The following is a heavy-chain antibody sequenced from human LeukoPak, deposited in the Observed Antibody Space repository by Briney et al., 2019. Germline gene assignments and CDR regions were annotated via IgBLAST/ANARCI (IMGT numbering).Heavy chain of an antibody. D-gene: IGHD3-22*01. CDR1: GGSISSGGYY. Sequence: PSETLSLTCTVSGGSISSGGYYWGWLRQHPGTGLEWIGYIYYSGSTYYNPSLKSRVTISVDTSKNQFSLKLSSVTAADTAVYYCARGDYDSSGYSSPGYYGMDVWGQGTTVTVSS. CDR2: IYYSGST. J-gene: IGHJ6*02. CDR3: ARGDYDSSGYSSPGYYGMDV. V-gene: IGHV4-31*03.